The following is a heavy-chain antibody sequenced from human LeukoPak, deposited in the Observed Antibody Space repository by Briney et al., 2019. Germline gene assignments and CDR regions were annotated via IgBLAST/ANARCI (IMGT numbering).Heavy chain of an antibody. Sequence: PGGSLRLSCAASGFTFSSYSMNWVRQAPGKGLEWVSSISSSSSYIYYADSVKGRFTISRDNAKNSLYLQMNSLRAEDTAVYYCARDPANCTAMGDYWGQGTLVTVSS. J-gene: IGHJ4*02. CDR2: ISSSSSYI. V-gene: IGHV3-21*01. CDR1: GFTFSSYS. D-gene: IGHD5-18*01. CDR3: ARDPANCTAMGDY.